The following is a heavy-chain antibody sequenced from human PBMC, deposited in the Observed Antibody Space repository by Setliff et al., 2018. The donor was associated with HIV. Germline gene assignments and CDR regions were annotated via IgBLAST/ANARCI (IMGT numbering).Heavy chain of an antibody. V-gene: IGHV4-4*09. Sequence: PSETLSLTCTVSGDSISNYYWSWVRQPPGKGLEWIGYIYTTGSTNYNPSLKSRVTMSVDTSKNQFSLRLTSVTAEDTAVYYCARDRHYSGLGSYGPWGPGTLVTVSS. CDR3: ARDRHYSGLGSYGP. CDR2: IYTTGST. CDR1: GDSISNYY. D-gene: IGHD3-10*01. J-gene: IGHJ5*02.